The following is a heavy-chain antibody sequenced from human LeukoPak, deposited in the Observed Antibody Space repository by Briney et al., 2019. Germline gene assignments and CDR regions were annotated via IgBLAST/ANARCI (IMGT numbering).Heavy chain of an antibody. CDR1: GFTLSDYY. CDR2: ISSSGSTI. Sequence: SPGGSLRLSCAASGFTLSDYYMSWIRQAPGKGLEWVSYISSSGSTIYYADSVEGRFTISRDNAKNSLYLQMNSLRAEDTAVYYCSTSYSSSWPLDYWGQGTLVTVSS. J-gene: IGHJ4*02. D-gene: IGHD6-13*01. V-gene: IGHV3-11*01. CDR3: STSYSSSWPLDY.